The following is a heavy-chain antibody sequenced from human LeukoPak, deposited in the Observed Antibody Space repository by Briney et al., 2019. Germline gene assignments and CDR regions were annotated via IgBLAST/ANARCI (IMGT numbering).Heavy chain of an antibody. D-gene: IGHD3-10*01. CDR1: GFTFSSYS. CDR3: ARDRFYGGYYYGSGSYTIDY. V-gene: IGHV3-48*04. CDR2: ISSSSSTI. J-gene: IGHJ4*02. Sequence: PGGSLRLSCAASGFTFSSYSMNWVRQAPGKGLEWVSYISSSSSTIYYAGSVKGRFTISRDNAKNSLYLQMNSLRAEDTAVYYCARDRFYGGYYYGSGSYTIDYWGQGTLVTVSS.